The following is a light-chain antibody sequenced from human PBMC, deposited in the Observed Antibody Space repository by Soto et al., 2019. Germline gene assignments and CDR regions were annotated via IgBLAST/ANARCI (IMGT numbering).Light chain of an antibody. CDR1: QSITTY. Sequence: DIQMTQTTSSLSASVGDRVTITCRASQSITTYLSWYRQKPGKAPKVLIYAASNLQGGVPSRFSGSGSGTDFTLTISSLQPEDFATYYCQQSHSTPITFGQGTRLEIK. CDR2: AAS. CDR3: QQSHSTPIT. V-gene: IGKV1-39*01. J-gene: IGKJ5*01.